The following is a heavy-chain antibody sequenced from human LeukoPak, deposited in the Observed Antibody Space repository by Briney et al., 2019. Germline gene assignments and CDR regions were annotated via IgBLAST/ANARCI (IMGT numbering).Heavy chain of an antibody. V-gene: IGHV1-2*02. CDR1: GYTFTGYY. D-gene: IGHD5-18*01. J-gene: IGHJ4*02. CDR3: ARDPPSIQLWLLDY. Sequence: ASVKVSCKASGYTFTGYYMHWVRQAPGQGLEWMGWINPNSGGTNYAQKFQGRVTMTRDTSISTAYMELSRLRSDDTAVYYCARDPPSIQLWLLDYWGQGTLVTVSS. CDR2: INPNSGGT.